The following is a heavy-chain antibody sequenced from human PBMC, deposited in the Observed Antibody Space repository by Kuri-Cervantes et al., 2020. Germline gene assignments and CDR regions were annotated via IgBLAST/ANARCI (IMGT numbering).Heavy chain of an antibody. CDR3: ASEYSSGWSDSVEYFQH. D-gene: IGHD6-19*01. Sequence: GESLKISCAASGFTFDDYTMHWVRQAPGKGLEWVSRINGDGSSSIYADSVKGRFTISRDNAKNSLYLQMNSLRAEDTAVYYCASEYSSGWSDSVEYFQHWGQGTPVTVSS. J-gene: IGHJ1*01. CDR2: INGDGSSS. V-gene: IGHV3-74*01. CDR1: GFTFDDYT.